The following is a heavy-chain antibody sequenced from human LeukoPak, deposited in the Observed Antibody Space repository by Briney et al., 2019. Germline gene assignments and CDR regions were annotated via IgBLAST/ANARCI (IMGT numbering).Heavy chain of an antibody. D-gene: IGHD2-15*01. V-gene: IGHV4-34*01. Sequence: SETLSLTCAVHGGSFSGYYWSWIRQPPGKGLEWMGEINHSGSTNYNPSLKSRVTISVDTSKNQFSLKLSSVTAADTAVYYCARGLHYCSGGSYYHIRTNWFDPWGQGTLVTVSS. J-gene: IGHJ5*02. CDR1: GGSFSGYY. CDR3: ARGLHYCSGGSYYHIRTNWFDP. CDR2: INHSGST.